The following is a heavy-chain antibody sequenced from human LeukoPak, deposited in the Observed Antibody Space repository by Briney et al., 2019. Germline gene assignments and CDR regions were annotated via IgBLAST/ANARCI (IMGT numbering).Heavy chain of an antibody. Sequence: TGGSLRLSCAASGFTFSSYSMNWVRQAPGKGLEWVSSISSSSSYIYYADSVKGRFTISRDNAKNSLYLQMNSLRAEDTAVYYCARDHRYYDSSGYTTYYYYYMDVWGKGTTVTVSS. V-gene: IGHV3-21*01. CDR1: GFTFSSYS. D-gene: IGHD3-22*01. CDR3: ARDHRYYDSSGYTTYYYYYMDV. J-gene: IGHJ6*03. CDR2: ISSSSSYI.